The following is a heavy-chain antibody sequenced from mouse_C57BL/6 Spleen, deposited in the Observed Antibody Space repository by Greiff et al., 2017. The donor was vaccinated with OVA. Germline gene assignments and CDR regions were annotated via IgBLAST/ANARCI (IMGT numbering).Heavy chain of an antibody. CDR2: INPGSGGT. CDR1: GYAFTNYL. J-gene: IGHJ2*01. V-gene: IGHV1-54*01. Sequence: QVQLQQSGAELVRPGTSVKVSCKASGYAFTNYLIEWVKQRPGQGLEWIGVINPGSGGTNYNEKFKGKATLTADKSSSTAYMHLSSLTSEDSAVYFCARRGDGYYYFDYWGQGTTLTVSS. CDR3: ARRGDGYYYFDY. D-gene: IGHD2-3*01.